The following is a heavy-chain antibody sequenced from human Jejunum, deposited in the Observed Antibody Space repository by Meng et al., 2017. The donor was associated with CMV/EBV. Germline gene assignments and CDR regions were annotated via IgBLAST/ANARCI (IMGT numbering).Heavy chain of an antibody. Sequence: WVRQAPGKGLEWVANIKQDGSEKHYVDSVKGRFTISRDNAKSSLYLQMNSLRAEDSAVYYCARGSYDYWSGHHNFWSGYLPYGMDVWGQGTTVTVSS. V-gene: IGHV3-7*01. J-gene: IGHJ6*02. CDR2: IKQDGSEK. D-gene: IGHD3-3*01. CDR3: ARGSYDYWSGHHNFWSGYLPYGMDV.